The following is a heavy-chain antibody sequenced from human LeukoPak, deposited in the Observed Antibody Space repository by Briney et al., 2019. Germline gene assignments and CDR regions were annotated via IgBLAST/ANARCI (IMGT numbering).Heavy chain of an antibody. D-gene: IGHD3-10*01. V-gene: IGHV3-15*01. Sequence: GGSLRLSCAASGFTFSNAWMSWVRQAPGKGLEWVGRIKSKTDGGTTDYAAPVKGRFTISRDDSKNTLYLQMNSLKTEDTAVYYCAKGPYGSGSRNWFDPWGQGTLVTVSS. CDR3: AKGPYGSGSRNWFDP. J-gene: IGHJ5*02. CDR2: IKSKTDGGTT. CDR1: GFTFSNAW.